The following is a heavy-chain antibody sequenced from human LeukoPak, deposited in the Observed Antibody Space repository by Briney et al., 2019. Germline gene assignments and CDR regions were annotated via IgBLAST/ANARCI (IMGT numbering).Heavy chain of an antibody. Sequence: SETLSLTCTVSGGSISSNNYYWGWIRQPPGKGLEWIGSISYTGSTSHNPSLKSRVTISVDTSKNQVSLKLSSVTAADTAVYYCARPYTSGWYGGFDQWGQGTLVTVSS. CDR2: ISYTGST. J-gene: IGHJ4*02. D-gene: IGHD6-19*01. CDR1: GGSISSNNYY. CDR3: ARPYTSGWYGGFDQ. V-gene: IGHV4-39*01.